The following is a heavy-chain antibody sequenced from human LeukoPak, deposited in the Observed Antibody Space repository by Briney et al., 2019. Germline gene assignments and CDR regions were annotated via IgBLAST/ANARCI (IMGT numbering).Heavy chain of an antibody. CDR2: IYTSGST. V-gene: IGHV4-4*09. CDR1: GSFISGYY. Sequence: SETLSLTCTVSGSFISGYYWSWIRQPPGKGLEWIGYIYTSGSTNYNPSLKSRVNILVDTSKNQFSLNLTSVTAADTAVYYCARCSSSRYANFDYWGQGTLVTVSS. J-gene: IGHJ4*02. CDR3: ARCSSSRYANFDY. D-gene: IGHD6-13*01.